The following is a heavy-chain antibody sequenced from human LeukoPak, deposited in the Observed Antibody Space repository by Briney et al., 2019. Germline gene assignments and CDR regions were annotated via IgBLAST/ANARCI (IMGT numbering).Heavy chain of an antibody. CDR1: GYTFTNYY. J-gene: IGHJ4*02. CDR2: INPSGGST. Sequence: RASVTVSCKASGYTFTNYYMHWVRQAPGQGLEWMGIINPSGGSTSYAQKFQGRVTMTRDTSTSTVYMELSSLRSEDTAVYFCARDPSYDSSGYYYGDGYWGQGTLVTVSS. CDR3: ARDPSYDSSGYYYGDGY. V-gene: IGHV1-46*01. D-gene: IGHD3-22*01.